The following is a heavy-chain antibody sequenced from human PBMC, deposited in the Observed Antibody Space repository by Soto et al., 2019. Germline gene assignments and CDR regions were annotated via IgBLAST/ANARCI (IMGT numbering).Heavy chain of an antibody. Sequence: EVRLLESGGGLVQPGGSLRLSCVASGLTFSSYAVNWVRQAPGKWLEWVSTISSGGGSTYYADSVKGRFTISRDNSKNTLYLRMNSLRAEDTAVYDCASGLLLFTVTTCDYWVQGTLVTVSS. V-gene: IGHV3-23*01. CDR1: GLTFSSYA. CDR2: ISSGGGST. D-gene: IGHD4-17*01. J-gene: IGHJ4*02. CDR3: ASGLLLFTVTTCDY.